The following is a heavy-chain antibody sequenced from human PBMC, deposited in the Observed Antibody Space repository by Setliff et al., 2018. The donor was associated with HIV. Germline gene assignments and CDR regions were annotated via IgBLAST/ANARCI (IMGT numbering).Heavy chain of an antibody. J-gene: IGHJ5*02. D-gene: IGHD3-22*01. CDR2: ISSSGNTR. Sequence: GGSLRLSCAAFGFTFSRDWMHWVRRGPGKGLEWVSSISSSGNTRYYADSVKGRFTISRDNAKNSLYLQMNSLGAEDTAVYYCAKSYFDRSGYLGSWGQGTLVTVSS. CDR3: AKSYFDRSGYLGS. V-gene: IGHV3-48*01. CDR1: GFTFSRDW.